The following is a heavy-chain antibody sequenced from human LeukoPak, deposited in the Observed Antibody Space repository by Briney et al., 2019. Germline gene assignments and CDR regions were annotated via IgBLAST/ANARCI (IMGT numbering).Heavy chain of an antibody. CDR1: DGSISSGGYS. CDR2: IYHSGST. J-gene: IGHJ5*02. Sequence: SSETLSLTCAVSDGSISSGGYSWSWIRQPPGKGLEWIGYIYHSGSTYYNPSLKSRVTISVDRSKNQFSLKLSSVTAADTAVYYCARSVLFRYWFDPWGQGTLVTASS. V-gene: IGHV4-30-2*01. CDR3: ARSVLFRYWFDP. D-gene: IGHD3-10*02.